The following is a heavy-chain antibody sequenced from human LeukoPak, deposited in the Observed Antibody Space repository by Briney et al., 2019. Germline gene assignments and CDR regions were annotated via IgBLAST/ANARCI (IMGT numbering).Heavy chain of an antibody. V-gene: IGHV5-51*03. CDR2: IYPGDSDT. CDR1: GYSFTSYW. Sequence: KPGESLKISCKGSGYSFTSYWIGWLRQMPGKGLEWMGIIYPGDSDTRYSPSFQGQVTISADKSISTAYLQWSSLKASDTAMYYCARATPYDYYDSSGYLTYFDYWGQGTLVTVSS. CDR3: ARATPYDYYDSSGYLTYFDY. J-gene: IGHJ4*02. D-gene: IGHD3-22*01.